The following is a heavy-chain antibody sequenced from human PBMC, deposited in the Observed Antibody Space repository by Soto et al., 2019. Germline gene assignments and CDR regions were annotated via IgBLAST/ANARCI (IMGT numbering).Heavy chain of an antibody. D-gene: IGHD3-10*01. CDR1: GFTFSDYY. Sequence: PGGSLRLSCTASGFTFSDYYMSWIRRAPGKGLEWVSYISSGSGYTDYADSVKGRFPISRDNAKNSLYLEMNSLGADDTGIYFCARASLVAVAATAHYWFDHWGHVTLFTV. J-gene: IGHJ5*02. V-gene: IGHV3-11*06. CDR3: ARASLVAVAATAHYWFDH. CDR2: ISSGSGYT.